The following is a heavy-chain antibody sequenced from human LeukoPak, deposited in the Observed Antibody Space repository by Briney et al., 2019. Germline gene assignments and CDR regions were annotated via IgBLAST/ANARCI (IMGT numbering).Heavy chain of an antibody. J-gene: IGHJ4*02. CDR3: ASFSYYDSSGFDY. CDR1: GYSFTSYW. CDR2: IYPGDSDT. Sequence: GESLKISCKGSGYSFTSYWIGWVRQMPGKDLEWRGIIYPGDSDTRYSPSFQGPVTISADKSIGTAYLQWSSLKASDTAMYYCASFSYYDSSGFDYWGQGTLVTVSS. D-gene: IGHD3-22*01. V-gene: IGHV5-51*01.